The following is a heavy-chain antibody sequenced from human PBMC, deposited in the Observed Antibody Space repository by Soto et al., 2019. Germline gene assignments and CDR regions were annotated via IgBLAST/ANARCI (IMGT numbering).Heavy chain of an antibody. Sequence: QVQLQESGPGLVKPSQTLSLTCTVSGGSISSGGYYWSWIRQHPGKGLEWIGYIYYSGSTYYNPSLKSRVNISVETSNNQFSLKLSSVTAADTAVYYCAIQGSYGDYSSVDYWGQGTLVTVSS. CDR1: GGSISSGGYY. V-gene: IGHV4-31*03. CDR2: IYYSGST. CDR3: AIQGSYGDYSSVDY. D-gene: IGHD4-17*01. J-gene: IGHJ4*02.